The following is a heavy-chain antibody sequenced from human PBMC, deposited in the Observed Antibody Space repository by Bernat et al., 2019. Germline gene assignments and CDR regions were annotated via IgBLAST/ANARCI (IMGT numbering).Heavy chain of an antibody. V-gene: IGHV4-4*02. J-gene: IGHJ3*02. CDR3: ASKYYDSSGNAFGI. CDR2: IYHSGST. CDR1: GGSISSSNW. D-gene: IGHD3-22*01. Sequence: QVQLQESGPGLVEPSGTLSLTCSVSGGSISSSNWWSWVRQPPGKGLEWIGEIYHSGSTNYNPSLKSRVIISVDKSKNQFSLKLSSVTAADTAVYYCASKYYDSSGNAFGIWGQGTMVTVSS.